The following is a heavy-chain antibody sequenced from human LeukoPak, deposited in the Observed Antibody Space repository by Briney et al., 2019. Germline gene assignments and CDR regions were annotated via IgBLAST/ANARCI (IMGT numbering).Heavy chain of an antibody. CDR1: GFTVSSNY. J-gene: IGHJ4*02. V-gene: IGHV3-53*01. CDR2: IYSGGST. Sequence: GGSLRLSCAASGFTVSSNYMSWVRQAPGKGLEWVSVIYSGGSTYYADSVKGRFTISRDNSKNTLYLQMNSLRAEDTAVYYCARIYDSSGYLPHYFDYWGQGTLVTVSS. CDR3: ARIYDSSGYLPHYFDY. D-gene: IGHD3-22*01.